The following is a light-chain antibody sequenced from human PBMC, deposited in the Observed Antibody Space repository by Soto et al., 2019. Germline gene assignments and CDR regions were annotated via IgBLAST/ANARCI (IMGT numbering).Light chain of an antibody. CDR3: QQYDDLPLT. Sequence: DIQMTQSPSSLSASVGDRVTITCQASQDINNYLSWYQQKPGKAPKLLIYDASNLEAGVPSRFIGCGSVTDYTFTISSLQPEDIARYFCQQYDDLPLTFGGGTKVEIK. J-gene: IGKJ4*01. V-gene: IGKV1-33*01. CDR1: QDINNY. CDR2: DAS.